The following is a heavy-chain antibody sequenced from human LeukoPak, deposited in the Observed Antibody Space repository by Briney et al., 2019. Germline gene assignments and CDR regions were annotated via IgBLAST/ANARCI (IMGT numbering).Heavy chain of an antibody. CDR2: IYTSGST. V-gene: IGHV4-4*07. J-gene: IGHJ5*02. CDR1: GGSISSYY. D-gene: IGHD6-25*01. Sequence: SETLSLTCTVSGGSISSYYWSWIRQPAGKGLEWIGRIYTSGSTNYNPSLKSRVTMSVDTSKNQFSLKLSSVTAADTAVYYCARERPHFPNNWFDPWGQGTLVTVSS. CDR3: ARERPHFPNNWFDP.